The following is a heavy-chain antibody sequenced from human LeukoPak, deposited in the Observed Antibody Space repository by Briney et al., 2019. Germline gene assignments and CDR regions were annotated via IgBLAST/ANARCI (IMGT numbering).Heavy chain of an antibody. CDR1: RFTFSSYG. Sequence: PGGSLRLSCAASRFTFSSYGMHWVRQTPGKGLEWVAFIRHDGSYQQYADSVKGRFTVSRDNSKDTVHLQMNSLRTEDTAVYYCAKNRDSSDYPRDFDCWGQGSLVTVSS. CDR3: AKNRDSSDYPRDFDC. J-gene: IGHJ4*02. CDR2: IRHDGSYQ. V-gene: IGHV3-30*02. D-gene: IGHD3-22*01.